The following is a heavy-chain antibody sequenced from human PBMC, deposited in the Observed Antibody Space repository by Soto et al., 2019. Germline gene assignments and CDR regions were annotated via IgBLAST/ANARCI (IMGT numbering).Heavy chain of an antibody. CDR1: GNTFTSYD. CDR3: ARGRASGSYYLHHY. D-gene: IGHD3-10*01. J-gene: IGHJ4*02. CDR2: INPNSGNI. V-gene: IGHV1-8*01. Sequence: ASVKVSCKASGNTFTSYDINWVRQATGHGLEWMGWINPNSGNIGYAQKFQGRVTMTRDTAIRTAYMEVSRLRSDDTAVYYCARGRASGSYYLHHYWGQGTLVTV.